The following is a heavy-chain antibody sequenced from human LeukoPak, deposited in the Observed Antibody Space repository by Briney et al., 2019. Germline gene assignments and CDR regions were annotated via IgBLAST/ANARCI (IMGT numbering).Heavy chain of an antibody. CDR3: ARGDGWELQSDCYYGMDV. V-gene: IGHV1-2*04. D-gene: IGHD1-26*01. J-gene: IGHJ6*02. CDR1: GYTFTSYY. Sequence: ASVKVSCTASGYTFTSYYMHWVRQAPGQGLEWMGWINPNSGGTNYAQKFQGWVTMTRDTSISTAYMELSRLRSDDTAVYYCARGDGWELQSDCYYGMDVWGQGTTVTVSS. CDR2: INPNSGGT.